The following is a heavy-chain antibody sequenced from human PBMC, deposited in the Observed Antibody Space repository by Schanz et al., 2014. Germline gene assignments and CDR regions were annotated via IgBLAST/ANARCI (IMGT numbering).Heavy chain of an antibody. CDR1: GFTISSYS. V-gene: IGHV3-30*18. D-gene: IGHD2-2*01. CDR2: MSYDGSIK. CDR3: AKDSTHIDIVLVPTAIDY. Sequence: VQLVESGGGLVKRGGSLRLSCAASGFTISSYSMNWVRQAPGKGLEWVAAMSYDGSIKYYGDSVKGRFTISRDNSKNTLYLHMNTLRSEDTAVYYCAKDSTHIDIVLVPTAIDYWGQGTLVTVSS. J-gene: IGHJ4*02.